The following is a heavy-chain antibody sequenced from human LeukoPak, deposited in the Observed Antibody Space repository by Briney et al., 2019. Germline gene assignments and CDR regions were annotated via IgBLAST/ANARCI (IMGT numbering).Heavy chain of an antibody. Sequence: GGSLRLSCSASGFTLSTYAMHWVRQAPGKGLEYVSAITSDGGTTYYADSVKGRFTISRDNSKNTLYLQVNSLRAEDTAVYYCVKDQSGSGSWWGQGTLVTVSS. D-gene: IGHD3-10*01. CDR3: VKDQSGSGSW. CDR2: ITSDGGTT. CDR1: GFTLSTYA. J-gene: IGHJ4*02. V-gene: IGHV3-64D*06.